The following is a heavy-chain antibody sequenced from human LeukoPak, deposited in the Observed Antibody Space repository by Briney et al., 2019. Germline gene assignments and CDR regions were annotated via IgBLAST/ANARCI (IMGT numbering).Heavy chain of an antibody. CDR3: AREDWLLHYFDS. CDR1: GFSLSAYW. Sequence: GGSLRLSCAASGFSLSAYWMTWVRQAPGKGLEWVANINRDGSQKNHVDSVKGRFTISRDNAKNSLYLQMNSLRAEDTAVYYCAREDWLLHYFDSWGQGTLVTVSS. V-gene: IGHV3-7*01. D-gene: IGHD3-9*01. J-gene: IGHJ4*02. CDR2: INRDGSQK.